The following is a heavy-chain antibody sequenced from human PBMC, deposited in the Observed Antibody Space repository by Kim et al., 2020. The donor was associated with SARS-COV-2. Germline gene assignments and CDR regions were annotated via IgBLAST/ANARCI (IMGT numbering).Heavy chain of an antibody. Sequence: SETLSLTCAVSGGSISSGGYSWSWIRQPPGKGLEWIGYIYHSGSTYYNPSLKSRVTISVDRSKNQFSLKLSSVTAADTAVYYCAGMGSGPWGYFDYWGQGTLVTVSS. J-gene: IGHJ4*02. CDR3: AGMGSGPWGYFDY. CDR2: IYHSGST. D-gene: IGHD2-15*01. CDR1: GGSISSGGYS. V-gene: IGHV4-30-2*01.